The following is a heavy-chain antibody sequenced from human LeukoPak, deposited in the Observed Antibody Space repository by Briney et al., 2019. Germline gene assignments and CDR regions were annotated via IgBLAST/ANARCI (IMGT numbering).Heavy chain of an antibody. V-gene: IGHV4-59*01. D-gene: IGHD3-10*01. CDR1: GGSISSYY. J-gene: IGHJ5*02. CDR3: GRATYYYGSGSYYWWFDP. CDR2: IYYSGST. Sequence: PSETLSLTCTVSGGSISSYYWSWIRQPPGKGLEWIGYIYYSGSTNYNPSLKSRVTISVDTSKNQFSLKLSSVTAADTAVYYCGRATYYYGSGSYYWWFDPWGQGTLVTVSS.